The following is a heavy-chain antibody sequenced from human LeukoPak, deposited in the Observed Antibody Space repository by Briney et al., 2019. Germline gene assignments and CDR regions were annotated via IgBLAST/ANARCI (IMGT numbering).Heavy chain of an antibody. CDR3: AKDRVLYYYDRSGDFDN. CDR1: GFTFSSYG. V-gene: IGHV3-30*18. D-gene: IGHD3-22*01. Sequence: GGSLRLSCAASGFTFSSYGMHWVRQAPGKGLEWVAVISYDGSSSYYGDSVKGRFTISRDNSKSTLYLNSLRADDTAVYYCAKDRVLYYYDRSGDFDNWGQGTLVTVSS. CDR2: ISYDGSSS. J-gene: IGHJ4*02.